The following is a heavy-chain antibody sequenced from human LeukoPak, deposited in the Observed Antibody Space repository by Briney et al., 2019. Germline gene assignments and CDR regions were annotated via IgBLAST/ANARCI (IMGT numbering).Heavy chain of an antibody. CDR3: AREFDGSASGAGY. CDR2: MSSSSGLI. V-gene: IGHV3-21*01. Sequence: RPGGSLSLSCAASGFTFSRYSMNWVRQAPGKGLEWVSSMSSSSGLIYYGDSVKGRFTVSRDNAKRSPYLQMNSLRADDTAVYYCAREFDGSASGAGYWGQGTLVTVSS. J-gene: IGHJ4*02. CDR1: GFTFSRYS. D-gene: IGHD1-26*01.